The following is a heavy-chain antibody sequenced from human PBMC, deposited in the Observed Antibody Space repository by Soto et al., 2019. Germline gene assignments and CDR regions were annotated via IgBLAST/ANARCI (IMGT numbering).Heavy chain of an antibody. Sequence: PSETLSLTCTVSGGSISSSSYYWGWIRQPPGKGLEWIGSIYYSGSTYYNPSLKSRVTISVDTSKNQFSLKLSSVTAADTAVYFCVRAFGGIVVVVAATIAFDIWGQGTMVTVSS. CDR1: GGSISSSSYY. V-gene: IGHV4-39*01. CDR2: IYYSGST. J-gene: IGHJ3*02. CDR3: VRAFGGIVVVVAATIAFDI. D-gene: IGHD2-15*01.